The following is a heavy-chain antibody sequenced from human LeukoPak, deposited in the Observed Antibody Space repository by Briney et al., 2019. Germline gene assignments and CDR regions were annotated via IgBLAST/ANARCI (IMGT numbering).Heavy chain of an antibody. D-gene: IGHD1-1*01. CDR2: IYYSGST. J-gene: IGHJ4*02. CDR3: ARGRDSRYNWNDYHFDY. Sequence: SETLSLTCTVSGGSISSYYWSWIRQPPGKGLEWIGYIYYSGSTNYNPSLKSRVTISVDTSKNQFSLKLSSVTAADTAVYYCARGRDSRYNWNDYHFDYWGQGTLVTVSS. V-gene: IGHV4-59*01. CDR1: GGSISSYY.